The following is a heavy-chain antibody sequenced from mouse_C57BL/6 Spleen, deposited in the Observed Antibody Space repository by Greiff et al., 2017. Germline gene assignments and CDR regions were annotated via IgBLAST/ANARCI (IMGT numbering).Heavy chain of an antibody. V-gene: IGHV1-50*01. CDR1: GFTFTSYW. J-gene: IGHJ2*01. D-gene: IGHD1-1*01. CDR2: IDPSDSST. CDR3: ASRSYPYYFDY. Sequence: QVQLQQPGAELVKPGASVKLSCKASGFTFTSYWMQWVKQRPGQGLEWIGEIDPSDSSTNYNQKLKGKATLTVDTSSSTAYMQLSSLTSEDSAVYYCASRSYPYYFDYWGQGTTLTVSS.